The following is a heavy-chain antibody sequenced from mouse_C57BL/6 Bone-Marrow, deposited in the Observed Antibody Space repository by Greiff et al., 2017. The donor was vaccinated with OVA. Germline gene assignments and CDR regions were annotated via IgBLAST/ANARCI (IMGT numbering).Heavy chain of an antibody. J-gene: IGHJ4*01. V-gene: IGHV1-69*01. CDR1: GYTFTSYW. CDR2: IDPSDSYT. D-gene: IGHD1-1*01. Sequence: QVQLQQSGAELVMPGASVKLSCKASGYTFTSYWMHWVKQRPGQGLEWIGEIDPSDSYTNYNQKFKGKSTLTVDKSSSTAYMQLSSLTSEDSAVYYCARYSTTDAMDYWGQGTSVTVSS. CDR3: ARYSTTDAMDY.